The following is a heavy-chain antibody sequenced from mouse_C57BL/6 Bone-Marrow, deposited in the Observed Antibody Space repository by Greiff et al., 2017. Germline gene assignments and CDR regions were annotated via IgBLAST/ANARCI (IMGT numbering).Heavy chain of an antibody. J-gene: IGHJ1*03. CDR2: IDPENGDT. CDR3: TTPGYFDV. CDR1: GFNIKDDY. V-gene: IGHV14-4*01. Sequence: VQLQQSGAELVRPGASVKLSCTASGFNIKDDYMHWVKQRPEQGLEWIGWIDPENGDTEYASKFQGKATITADPSSNTAYLQLSSLTSEDTAVYYCTTPGYFDVWGTGTTVTVSS.